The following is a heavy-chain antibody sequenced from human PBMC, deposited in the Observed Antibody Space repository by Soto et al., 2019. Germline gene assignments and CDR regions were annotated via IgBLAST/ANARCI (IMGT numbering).Heavy chain of an antibody. CDR2: IHNSGTT. CDR3: ARGVTFGGVIAPRFDP. CDR1: GGSISSGDYY. D-gene: IGHD3-16*02. J-gene: IGHJ5*02. Sequence: QVQLQESGPGLVKPSQTLSLICTVSGGSISSGDYYWSWIRQHPGKDLEWIGYIHNSGTTYYIPPLKSRVTMSIDTSKNQLSLKVTSVTAADTAVYYCARGVTFGGVIAPRFDPWGQGILVIVSS. V-gene: IGHV4-31*03.